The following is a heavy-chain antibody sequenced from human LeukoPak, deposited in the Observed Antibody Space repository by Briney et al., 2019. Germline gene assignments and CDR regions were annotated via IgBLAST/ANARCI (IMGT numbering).Heavy chain of an antibody. D-gene: IGHD2-15*01. CDR2: INPNSGGT. Sequence: GASVKVSFKASGYAFTVYYRYCVPQAPGQGLEWMGWINPNSGGTNYAQKFQGRVTMTRDTSISTAYMQLSRLRSDDTAVYYCARTGELGYCSCGSCYEGDYWGQGTLVTVSS. J-gene: IGHJ4*02. V-gene: IGHV1-2*02. CDR3: ARTGELGYCSCGSCYEGDY. CDR1: GYAFTVYY.